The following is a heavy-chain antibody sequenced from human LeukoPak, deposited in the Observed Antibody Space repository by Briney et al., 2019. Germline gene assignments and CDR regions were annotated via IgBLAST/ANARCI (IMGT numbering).Heavy chain of an antibody. CDR1: GFIFSSYD. CDR2: ISGGGDTT. J-gene: IGHJ4*02. V-gene: IGHV3-23*01. Sequence: GGSLRLSCATSGFIFSSYDMSWVRQAPGKGLEWVSGISGGGDTTYYADSVKGRFTIARDNSQNTLYLEMLSLRLDVTAVYYCAKDSHARGVNHFDFWGQGTLVSVSS. CDR3: AKDSHARGVNHFDF. D-gene: IGHD3-10*02.